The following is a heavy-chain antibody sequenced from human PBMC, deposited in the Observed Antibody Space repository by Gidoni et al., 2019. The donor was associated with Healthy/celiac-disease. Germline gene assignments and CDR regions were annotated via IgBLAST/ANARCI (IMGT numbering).Heavy chain of an antibody. D-gene: IGHD1-26*01. CDR2: ITSSSSYI. J-gene: IGHJ4*02. CDR1: GFTFSSYS. V-gene: IGHV3-21*01. CDR3: ARRVNREAADY. Sequence: GFTFSSYSMNWVRQAPGKGMEWVSSITSSSSYIYYADSGKDRFIISRDNAKNSLYLQMNSLSAEDTAVYYCARRVNREAADYWGQGTLVTVSS.